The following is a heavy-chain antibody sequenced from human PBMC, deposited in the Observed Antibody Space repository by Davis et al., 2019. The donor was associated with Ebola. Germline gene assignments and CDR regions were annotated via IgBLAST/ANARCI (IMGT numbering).Heavy chain of an antibody. CDR3: ATAGGADLDDY. CDR1: GFTFSSYG. Sequence: GESLKISCAASGFTFSSYGMHWVRQAPGKGLEWVAYTQFHGNNKYYVDSVKGRFTISRDSAKNSLYLQMNSLRVEDTAVYYCATAGGADLDDYWGQGTLVTVSS. V-gene: IGHV3-30*02. J-gene: IGHJ4*02. CDR2: TQFHGNNK. D-gene: IGHD3-3*01.